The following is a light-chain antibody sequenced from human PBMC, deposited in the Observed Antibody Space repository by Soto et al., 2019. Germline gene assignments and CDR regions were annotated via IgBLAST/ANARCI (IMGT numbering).Light chain of an antibody. V-gene: IGKV3-15*01. CDR2: GAS. Sequence: EIVMTQSPATLSVSPGERATLSCRASQSVSSNLAWYHQKPGQAPRLLIYGASTRATGIPARFSGSGSGTEFTLTISSLQSEDFAVYYRQQYNNWPPLTFGGGTKVEIK. CDR1: QSVSSN. J-gene: IGKJ4*01. CDR3: QQYNNWPPLT.